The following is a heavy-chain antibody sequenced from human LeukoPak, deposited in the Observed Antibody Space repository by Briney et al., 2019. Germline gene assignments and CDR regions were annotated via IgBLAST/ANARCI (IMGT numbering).Heavy chain of an antibody. Sequence: AASVKVSCKASGGTFSSYAISWVRQAPGQGLEWMGGIIPIFGTANYAQKFQGRVTITADESTSTAYMELSSLRSEDTAVYYCASITYYYDSSGSNGVVRWFDPWGQGTLVTVSS. D-gene: IGHD3-22*01. CDR3: ASITYYYDSSGSNGVVRWFDP. J-gene: IGHJ5*02. CDR1: GGTFSSYA. V-gene: IGHV1-69*13. CDR2: IIPIFGTA.